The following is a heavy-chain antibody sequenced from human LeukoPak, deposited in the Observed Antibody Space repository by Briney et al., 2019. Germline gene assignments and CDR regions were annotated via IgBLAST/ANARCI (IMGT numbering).Heavy chain of an antibody. CDR2: IGASGGST. CDR3: AKAEGYDILTGLDY. D-gene: IGHD3-9*01. V-gene: IGHV3-23*01. Sequence: GGSQRLSCATSGFTFSSYAMSWVRQAPGKGLGWVSGIGASGGSTYYADSVKGRFTISRDNSKNTLYLQMNSLRTEDTAVYYCAKAEGYDILTGLDYWGQGTLITVSS. CDR1: GFTFSSYA. J-gene: IGHJ4*02.